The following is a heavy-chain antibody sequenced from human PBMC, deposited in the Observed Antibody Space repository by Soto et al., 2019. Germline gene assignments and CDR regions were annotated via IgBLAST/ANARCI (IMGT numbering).Heavy chain of an antibody. V-gene: IGHV4-31*03. D-gene: IGHD3-10*01. CDR1: GGSISSGGYY. J-gene: IGHJ5*02. Sequence: SETLSLTCTVSGGSISSGGYYWSWIRQHPGKGLEWIGYIYYSGSTYYNPSLKSRVTISVDTSKNQFSLKLSSVTAADTAVYYCARTIWLGELLEYNWFDPWGQGTLVTVSS. CDR2: IYYSGST. CDR3: ARTIWLGELLEYNWFDP.